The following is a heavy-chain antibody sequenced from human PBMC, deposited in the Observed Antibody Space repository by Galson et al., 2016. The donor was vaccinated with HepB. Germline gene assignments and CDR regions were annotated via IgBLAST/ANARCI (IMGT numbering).Heavy chain of an antibody. J-gene: IGHJ4*02. D-gene: IGHD1-26*01. CDR2: TYYKSNWYY. CDR1: GDSVSSNSAN. CDR3: TRSSRFSAGNFDY. V-gene: IGHV6-1*01. Sequence: CAISGDSVSSNSANWHWIRQSPSRGLEWLGRTYYKSNWYYDYAVSVKSRITINPDTSKNQFSLQLNSVTPDDTAVYYCTRSSRFSAGNFDYWGQGTLVTVSS.